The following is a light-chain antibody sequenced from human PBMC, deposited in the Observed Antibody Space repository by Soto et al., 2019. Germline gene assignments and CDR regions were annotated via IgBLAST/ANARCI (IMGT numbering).Light chain of an antibody. CDR2: SNN. V-gene: IGLV1-44*01. J-gene: IGLJ1*01. CDR3: AAWDDSLNEV. Sequence: QSVLTQAPSASGTPGQRVTISCSGSSSNIGTNTVNWYQQLPGTAPKLLICSNNQRPSGVPDRFSGSKSGTSASLAISGLQSEDEADYYCAAWDDSLNEVFGTGTKVTVL. CDR1: SSNIGTNT.